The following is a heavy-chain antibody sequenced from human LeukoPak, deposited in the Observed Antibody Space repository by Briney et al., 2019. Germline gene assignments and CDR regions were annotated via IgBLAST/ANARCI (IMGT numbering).Heavy chain of an antibody. CDR3: AKAFGPYYGSGSYYNEDY. CDR1: GFTFDDYA. Sequence: GGSLRLSCAVSGFTFDDYAMHWVRQAPGKGLEWVSGISWNSGSIGYADSVKGRFTISRDNAKNSLYLQMNSLRAEDTALYYCAKAFGPYYGSGSYYNEDYWGQGTLVTVSS. V-gene: IGHV3-9*01. D-gene: IGHD3-10*01. CDR2: ISWNSGSI. J-gene: IGHJ4*02.